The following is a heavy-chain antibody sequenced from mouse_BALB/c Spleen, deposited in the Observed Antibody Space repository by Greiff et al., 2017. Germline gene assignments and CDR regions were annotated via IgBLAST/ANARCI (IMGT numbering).Heavy chain of an antibody. Sequence: QVQLQQSGDELVRPGSSVKISCKASGYAFSSYWMNWVKQRPGQGLEWIGQIYPGDGDTNYNGKFKGKATLTADKSSSTAYMQLSSLTSEDSAVYFCARETYGNHSMDYWGQGTSVTVSS. CDR2: IYPGDGDT. V-gene: IGHV1-80*01. D-gene: IGHD2-1*01. J-gene: IGHJ4*01. CDR3: ARETYGNHSMDY. CDR1: GYAFSSYW.